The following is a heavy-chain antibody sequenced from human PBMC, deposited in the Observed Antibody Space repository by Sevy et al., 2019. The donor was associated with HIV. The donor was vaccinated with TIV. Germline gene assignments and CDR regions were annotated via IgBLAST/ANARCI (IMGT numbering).Heavy chain of an antibody. Sequence: ASVKVSCKVSGYTLSELSMHWVRLAPGKGLEWMGSFDPEDEKTTYAQKFQGRVTMTEDTSTDTAYMELSSLRSEDTAVYYCATTKDYYDSSGSPFDYWGQGPLVTVSS. CDR2: FDPEDEKT. D-gene: IGHD3-22*01. V-gene: IGHV1-24*01. CDR3: ATTKDYYDSSGSPFDY. CDR1: GYTLSELS. J-gene: IGHJ4*02.